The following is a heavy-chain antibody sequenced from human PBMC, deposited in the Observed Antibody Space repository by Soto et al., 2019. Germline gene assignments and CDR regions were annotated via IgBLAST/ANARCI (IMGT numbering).Heavy chain of an antibody. Sequence: KPSETLSLTCTVSGDSISSYYWSWIRQPAGKGLEWIGRFYSSGSANYNPSLQSRVTMSIDTSKNQFSLELSSVTAADTAVYYCARGPHWTYFFHGVEVWCQGTTVTVSS. D-gene: IGHD1-1*01. CDR2: FYSSGSA. CDR3: ARGPHWTYFFHGVEV. J-gene: IGHJ6*02. V-gene: IGHV4-4*07. CDR1: GDSISSYY.